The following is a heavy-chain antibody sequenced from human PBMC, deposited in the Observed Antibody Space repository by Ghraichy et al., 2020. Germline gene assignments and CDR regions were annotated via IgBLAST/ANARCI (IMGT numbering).Heavy chain of an antibody. CDR1: GFTFEDYA. V-gene: IGHV3-9*01. Sequence: GGSLRLSCVASGFTFEDYAMNWVRQVPGEGLEWVSGISWTSANMGYSGSVKGRFTISRDNAKNSLYLQMNSLRPEDTALYYCAREHWSFNYWGQGTLVTVSS. CDR2: ISWTSANM. CDR3: AREHWSFNY. D-gene: IGHD2-8*02. J-gene: IGHJ4*02.